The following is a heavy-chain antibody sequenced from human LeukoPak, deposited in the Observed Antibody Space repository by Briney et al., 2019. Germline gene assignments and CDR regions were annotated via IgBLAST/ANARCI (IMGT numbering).Heavy chain of an antibody. Sequence: SVKVSCKASGGTFSSYAISWVRRAPGQGLEWMGGIIPIFGTANYAQKFQGRVTITADESTSTAYMELSSLRSEDTAVYYRARAGVGGYDREFSYWGQGTLVTVSS. D-gene: IGHD5-12*01. V-gene: IGHV1-69*13. J-gene: IGHJ4*02. CDR3: ARAGVGGYDREFSY. CDR1: GGTFSSYA. CDR2: IIPIFGTA.